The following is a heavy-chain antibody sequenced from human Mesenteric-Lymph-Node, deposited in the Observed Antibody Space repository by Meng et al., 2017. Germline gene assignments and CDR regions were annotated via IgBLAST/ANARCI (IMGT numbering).Heavy chain of an antibody. J-gene: IGHJ4*02. V-gene: IGHV3-7*01. D-gene: IGHD4-23*01. Sequence: GESLKISGVASGFIFSNYWMSWVRQAPGEGLEWVANMNPDGSEKNYVDSVKGRFTISRDNAKKSLYLQMSSLTAEDTAVYYCAYVGRAPVDYWGQGTLVTVSS. CDR3: AYVGRAPVDY. CDR1: GFIFSNYW. CDR2: MNPDGSEK.